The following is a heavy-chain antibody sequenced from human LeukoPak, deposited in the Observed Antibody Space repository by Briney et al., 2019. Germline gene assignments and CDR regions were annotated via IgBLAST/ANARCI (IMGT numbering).Heavy chain of an antibody. V-gene: IGHV3-11*04. Sequence: GGSLRLSCAASGFTFRDYYMGWVRQGPGKGLEWVSGISGSGGSTYYADSVKGRFTISRDNAKNSLYLQMNSLRAEDTAVYYCARDRGGFDPWGQGTLVTVSS. CDR2: ISGSGGST. D-gene: IGHD3-10*01. CDR1: GFTFRDYY. J-gene: IGHJ5*02. CDR3: ARDRGGFDP.